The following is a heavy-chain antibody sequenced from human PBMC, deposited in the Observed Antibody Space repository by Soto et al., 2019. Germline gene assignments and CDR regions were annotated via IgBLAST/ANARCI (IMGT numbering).Heavy chain of an antibody. V-gene: IGHV2-5*01. CDR2: IYGNNDE. D-gene: IGHD4-17*01. Sequence: QITLKESGPTLVKSTQTLTLTCTFSGFSLTTNEVVVGWIRQPPGKGLEWLGFIYGNNDERYSPSLKSRLAITKDSSNNQVVLTMANMDPAGTATYYCAQRTTVTRIDHWGQGLLVSVSS. J-gene: IGHJ4*02. CDR3: AQRTTVTRIDH. CDR1: GFSLTTNEVV.